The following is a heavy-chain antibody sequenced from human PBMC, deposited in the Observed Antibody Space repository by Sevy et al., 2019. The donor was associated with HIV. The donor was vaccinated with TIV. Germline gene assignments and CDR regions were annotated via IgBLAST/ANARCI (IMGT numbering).Heavy chain of an antibody. J-gene: IGHJ4*02. CDR2: ISGGGGST. Sequence: GGSLRLSCAASGFTFSSYAMSWVRQAPGKGLEWVSAISGGGGSTYYADSVKGRFTISRDNSKNTLYLQMNSLRAEDTAVYYCAKAPPYDFWSGYWGYYFDYWGQGTLVTVSS. D-gene: IGHD3-3*01. CDR1: GFTFSSYA. CDR3: AKAPPYDFWSGYWGYYFDY. V-gene: IGHV3-23*01.